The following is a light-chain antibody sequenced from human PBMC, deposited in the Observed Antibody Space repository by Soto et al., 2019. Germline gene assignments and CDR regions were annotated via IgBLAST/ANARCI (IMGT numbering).Light chain of an antibody. V-gene: IGKV2-28*01. Sequence: DIVMTQSPLSPPVTPGEPASISCRSSQSLQHSNGYNYLDWYFQKPGQSPQLLIYLASNRASGVPVRFSGSGSGTDFTLNISRVEAEDVGLYYCMQGVQMPPITFGQGTRLEIK. CDR2: LAS. CDR3: MQGVQMPPIT. J-gene: IGKJ5*01. CDR1: QSLQHSNGYNY.